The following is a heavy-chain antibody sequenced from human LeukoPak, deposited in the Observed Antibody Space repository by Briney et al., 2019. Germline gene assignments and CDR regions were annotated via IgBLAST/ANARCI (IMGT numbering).Heavy chain of an antibody. V-gene: IGHV4-39*02. CDR1: GGSISSSSYY. D-gene: IGHD1/OR15-1a*01. Sequence: SETRSLTCTVSGGSISSSSYYWGWIRQPPGKGLEWIGSIYYSGSTYYNPSLKSRVTISVDTSKNQSSLKLSSVTAADTAVYYCAREVTTNKLASYYFDYWGQGTLVTVSS. CDR2: IYYSGST. CDR3: AREVTTNKLASYYFDY. J-gene: IGHJ4*02.